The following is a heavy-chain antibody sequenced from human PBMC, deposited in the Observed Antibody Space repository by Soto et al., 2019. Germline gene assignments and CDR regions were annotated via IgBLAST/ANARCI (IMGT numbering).Heavy chain of an antibody. J-gene: IGHJ4*02. D-gene: IGHD3-10*01. V-gene: IGHV1-2*02. CDR2: INPNSGGT. CDR3: ARGYGSGRYPYLQVDY. CDR1: GYTFTGYY. Sequence: EASVKVSCKASGYTFTGYYMHWVRQAPGQGLEWMGWINPNSGGTNYAQKFQGRVTMTRDTSISTAYMELSSVTAADTAVYYCARGYGSGRYPYLQVDYWGQGTLVTVSS.